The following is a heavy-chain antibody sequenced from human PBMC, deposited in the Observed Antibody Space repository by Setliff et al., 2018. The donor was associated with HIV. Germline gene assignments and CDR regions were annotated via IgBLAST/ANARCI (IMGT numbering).Heavy chain of an antibody. D-gene: IGHD3-22*01. J-gene: IGHJ1*01. CDR3: ARGADASGYFYREYFQH. Sequence: SVKVSCKASGGTFSRLAISWVRQAPGQGLEWMGGIIPIYGTVNYAQKFQGRVTITADESTTTAYMELSSPRSEDTAVYYCARGADASGYFYREYFQHWGQGTLVTVSS. CDR1: GGTFSRLA. CDR2: IIPIYGTV. V-gene: IGHV1-69*13.